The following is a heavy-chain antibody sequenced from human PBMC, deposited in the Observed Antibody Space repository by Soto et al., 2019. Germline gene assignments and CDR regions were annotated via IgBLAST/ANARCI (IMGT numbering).Heavy chain of an antibody. D-gene: IGHD3-3*01. CDR2: INDDGSGT. Sequence: GGSLRLSCVASGFSISNYWLHWVRQAPGKGLVWVSYINDDGSGTTYADSVKGRFTISRDNAKKTLYLQMNSLRVDDTAVYYCARDSSPYYDFWSGFYTYFDYWGQGALVTVSS. J-gene: IGHJ4*02. CDR3: ARDSSPYYDFWSGFYTYFDY. CDR1: GFSISNYW. V-gene: IGHV3-74*01.